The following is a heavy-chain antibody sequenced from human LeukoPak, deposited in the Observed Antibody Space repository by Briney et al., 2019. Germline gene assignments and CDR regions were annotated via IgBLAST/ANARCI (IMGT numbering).Heavy chain of an antibody. CDR1: GFTLSDYY. CDR3: ARSILPAANAIDY. J-gene: IGHJ4*02. CDR2: ISSSGSTI. V-gene: IGHV3-11*04. D-gene: IGHD2-2*01. Sequence: GGSLRLSCAASGFTLSDYYMNWIRQAPGKGLEWISYISSSGSTISYADSVTGRFTVSRDNAKNSLYLQMNSLRAEDTAVYYCARSILPAANAIDYWGQGTLLTVSS.